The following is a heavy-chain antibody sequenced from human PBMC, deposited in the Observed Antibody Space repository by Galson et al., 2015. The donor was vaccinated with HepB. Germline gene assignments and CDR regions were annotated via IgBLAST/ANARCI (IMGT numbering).Heavy chain of an antibody. CDR1: GYTSTSYA. D-gene: IGHD2-2*01. V-gene: IGHV1-3*01. Sequence: SVKVSCKASGYTSTSYAMHWVRQAPGQRLEWMGWINAGNGNTKYSQEFQGRVTITRDTSASTAYMELSSLRSEDTAVYYCARGYCSSTSCYLYSSYYYGMDVWGQGTTVTVSS. CDR2: INAGNGNT. J-gene: IGHJ6*02. CDR3: ARGYCSSTSCYLYSSYYYGMDV.